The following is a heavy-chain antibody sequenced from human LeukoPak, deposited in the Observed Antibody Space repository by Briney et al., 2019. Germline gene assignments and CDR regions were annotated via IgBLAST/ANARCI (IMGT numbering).Heavy chain of an antibody. D-gene: IGHD3-22*01. V-gene: IGHV5-51*01. CDR3: ARHVGRTGGGYYYDNWFDP. Sequence: GESLKISCKGSGYSFTSYWIGWVRQMPGKSLEWMGIIYPGDSDTSYSPSFQGQVTISADKSISTAYLQWSSLKASDTAMYYCARHVGRTGGGYYYDNWFDPWGQEPWSPSPQ. CDR2: IYPGDSDT. J-gene: IGHJ5*02. CDR1: GYSFTSYW.